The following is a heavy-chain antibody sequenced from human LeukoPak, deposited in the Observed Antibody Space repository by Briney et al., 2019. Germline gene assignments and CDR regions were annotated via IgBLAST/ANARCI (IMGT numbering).Heavy chain of an antibody. CDR1: GGSFSGYY. D-gene: IGHD3-3*01. Sequence: SETLSLTCAVYGGSFSGYYWSWIRQPPGKGLEWIGYIYYSGSTNYNPSLKSRVTISVDTSKNQFSLKLSSVTAADTAVYYCARDRTSNYDFWSGYYPPGMYYFDYWGQGTLVTVSS. CDR3: ARDRTSNYDFWSGYYPPGMYYFDY. CDR2: IYYSGST. V-gene: IGHV4-59*01. J-gene: IGHJ4*02.